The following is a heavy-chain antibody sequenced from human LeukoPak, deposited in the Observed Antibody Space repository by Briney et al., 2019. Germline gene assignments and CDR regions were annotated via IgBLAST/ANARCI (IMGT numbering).Heavy chain of an antibody. CDR3: AKAIAVAAPYFDY. CDR2: ISWNSGSI. Sequence: GGSLRLSCAASGFTFDDYAMHWVRQAPGKGLEWVSGISWNSGSIGYADSVKGRFTISRDNAKNSLYLQMNSLRAEDTALYYCAKAIAVAAPYFDYWGQGTLVTVSS. D-gene: IGHD6-19*01. V-gene: IGHV3-9*01. J-gene: IGHJ4*02. CDR1: GFTFDDYA.